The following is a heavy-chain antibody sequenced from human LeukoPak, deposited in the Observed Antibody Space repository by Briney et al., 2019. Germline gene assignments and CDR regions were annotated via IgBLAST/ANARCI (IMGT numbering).Heavy chain of an antibody. D-gene: IGHD3-22*01. V-gene: IGHV3-7*01. CDR2: IKQDGSEK. Sequence: QTGGSLRLSCAASGFTFSSYWMSWVRQAPGKGLEWVANIKQDGSEKHYVDSVKGRFTISRDNAKNSLYLQMNSLRAEDTAVYYCATSSQYYYDSSVYYFLYWGQGTLVTVSS. CDR1: GFTFSSYW. J-gene: IGHJ4*02. CDR3: ATSSQYYYDSSVYYFLY.